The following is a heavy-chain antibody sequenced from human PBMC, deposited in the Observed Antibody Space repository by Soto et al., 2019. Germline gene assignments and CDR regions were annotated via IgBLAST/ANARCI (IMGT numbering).Heavy chain of an antibody. V-gene: IGHV3-74*01. CDR3: ARHQWLETVDY. Sequence: EVQLVESGGGLVKPGGSLRLSCAASGFSFSSYWMHWVRQAPGEGLVWVARINSDGSSTTYAESVKGRFNIAKDNAKDTLFLEMNSVRADDTAVYYCARHQWLETVDYWGQGTLVTVSS. D-gene: IGHD6-19*01. J-gene: IGHJ4*02. CDR1: GFSFSSYW. CDR2: INSDGSST.